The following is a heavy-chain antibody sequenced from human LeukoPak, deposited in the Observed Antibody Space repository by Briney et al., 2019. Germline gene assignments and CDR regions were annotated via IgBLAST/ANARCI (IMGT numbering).Heavy chain of an antibody. J-gene: IGHJ5*02. CDR2: INHSGST. Sequence: SETLSLTCAVYGGSFSGYYWSWIRQPPGKGLEWIGGINHSGSTNYNPSLKSRVTISVDTSKNQFSLKLSSVTVADTAVYYCASRGVVTAIRQAYNWFDPWGQGTLVTVSS. D-gene: IGHD2-21*02. CDR1: GGSFSGYY. V-gene: IGHV4-34*01. CDR3: ASRGVVTAIRQAYNWFDP.